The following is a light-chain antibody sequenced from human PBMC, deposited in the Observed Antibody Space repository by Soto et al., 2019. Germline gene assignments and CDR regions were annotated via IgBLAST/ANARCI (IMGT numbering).Light chain of an antibody. Sequence: IVLTQPSAPPSVSPGERGTLSCRAGQSVSINLAWHQQRPGKAPRLLSYGASTGATGVPDRFSGGGSGTEFTLTITSQQAEDVAVYWSPQYNYRPITSGPGTRLEIK. CDR3: PQYNYRPIT. CDR1: QSVSIN. J-gene: IGKJ5*01. V-gene: IGKV3D-15*01. CDR2: GAS.